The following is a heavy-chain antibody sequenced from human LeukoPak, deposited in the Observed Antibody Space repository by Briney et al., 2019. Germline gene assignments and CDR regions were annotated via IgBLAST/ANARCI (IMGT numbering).Heavy chain of an antibody. CDR2: MYLSRTT. D-gene: IGHD3-22*01. V-gene: IGHV4-4*02. CDR3: AGLVGRYSSGLYYYYFDY. Sequence: PSGTLSLTCTVSGDSINSLDLWSWVRQPPGKGLEWIGEMYLSRTTYSNPSVKSRVAISIDKSKNQFFLNLSSVTAADTAVYYCAGLVGRYSSGLYYYYFDYWGQGTLVTVSS. J-gene: IGHJ4*02. CDR1: GDSINSLDL.